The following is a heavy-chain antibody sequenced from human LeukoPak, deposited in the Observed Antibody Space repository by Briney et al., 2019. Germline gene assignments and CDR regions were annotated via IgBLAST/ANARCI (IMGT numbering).Heavy chain of an antibody. Sequence: GGSLRLSCAASGFTFSSYAMHWVRQAPGKGLEWVAVISYDGSNKYYADSVKGRFTISRDNSKNTLYLQMNSLRAEDTAVYYCARATVTTRWSAFDIWGQGTMVTVSS. CDR2: ISYDGSNK. CDR3: ARATVTTRWSAFDI. D-gene: IGHD4-17*01. V-gene: IGHV3-30*04. CDR1: GFTFSSYA. J-gene: IGHJ3*02.